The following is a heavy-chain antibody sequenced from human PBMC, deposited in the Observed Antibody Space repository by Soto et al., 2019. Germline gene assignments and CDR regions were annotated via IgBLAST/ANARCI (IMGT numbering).Heavy chain of an antibody. CDR2: INHSGST. CDR3: ARGKGFWSGYRYLDV. J-gene: IGHJ6*02. D-gene: IGHD3-3*01. V-gene: IGHV4-34*01. Sequence: ETLSLTCAVYGGSFSGYYWNWIRQPPGKGLEWIGEINHSGSTNYNPSLKSRVTISVDTSKNQFSLKPSSVTAADTAVYYCARGKGFWSGYRYLDVWGQGTTVTVSS. CDR1: GGSFSGYY.